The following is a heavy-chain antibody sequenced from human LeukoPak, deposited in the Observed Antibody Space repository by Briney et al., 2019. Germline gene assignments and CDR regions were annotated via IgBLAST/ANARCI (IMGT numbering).Heavy chain of an antibody. J-gene: IGHJ4*02. D-gene: IGHD4-11*01. CDR2: IIPMLNTS. Sequence: ASVKVSCKASGGTFSSYVIIWVRQAPGQGLEWMGRIIPMLNTSNYAQKFQGRVTLIADKSASTAFMELSGLRSEDTAVYFCVSMSKVTDWGQGTLVTVSS. V-gene: IGHV1-69*04. CDR3: VSMSKVTD. CDR1: GGTFSSYV.